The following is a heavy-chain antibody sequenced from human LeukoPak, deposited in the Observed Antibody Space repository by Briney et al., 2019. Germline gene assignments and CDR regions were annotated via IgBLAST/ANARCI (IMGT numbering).Heavy chain of an antibody. CDR3: ARGHHIPSYDFWSGYYTDYYYYGMDV. CDR1: GGSFSGYY. D-gene: IGHD3-3*01. V-gene: IGHV4-34*01. CDR2: INHSGST. J-gene: IGHJ6*02. Sequence: SETLSLTCAVYGGSFSGYYWSWIRHPPGKGLEWIGEINHSGSTNYNPSLKSRVTISVDTSKNQFSLKLSSVTAADTAVYYCARGHHIPSYDFWSGYYTDYYYYGMDVWGQGTTVTVSS.